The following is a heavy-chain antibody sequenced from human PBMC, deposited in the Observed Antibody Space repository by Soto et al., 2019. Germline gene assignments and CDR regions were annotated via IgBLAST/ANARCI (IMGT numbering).Heavy chain of an antibody. J-gene: IGHJ4*02. CDR2: ISAYNGNT. Sequence: ASLKVSCKASGYTFTSYGISWVRQAPGQGLEWMGWISAYNGNTNYAQKLQGRVTMTTDTSTSTAYMELRSLRAEDTAVYYCARVPTGVVITHFDYWGQGTLVTVSS. D-gene: IGHD3-3*01. CDR1: GYTFTSYG. V-gene: IGHV1-18*01. CDR3: ARVPTGVVITHFDY.